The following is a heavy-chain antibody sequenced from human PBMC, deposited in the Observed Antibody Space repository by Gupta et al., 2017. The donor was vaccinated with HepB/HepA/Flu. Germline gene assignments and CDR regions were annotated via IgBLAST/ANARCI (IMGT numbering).Heavy chain of an antibody. J-gene: IGHJ1*01. CDR2: INTRTGQG. V-gene: IGHV1-18*04. CDR1: GYDFSSYG. CDR3: ATESMPGDGYLHH. Sequence: QVQLVQPGSEVRKPGASVKVSCEAFGYDFSSYGVNWVRQAPGQGLEWMGWINTRTGQGDNIQRLQGRVTLTADKSTSTAYMELRGLRPDDTAVYYCATESMPGDGYLHHWGQGTLVTVSS. D-gene: IGHD2-15*01.